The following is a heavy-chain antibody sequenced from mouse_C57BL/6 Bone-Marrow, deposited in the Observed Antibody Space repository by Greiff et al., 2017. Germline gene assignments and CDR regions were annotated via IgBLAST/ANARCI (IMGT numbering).Heavy chain of an antibody. CDR2: IDPENGDT. J-gene: IGHJ4*01. CDR1: GFNIKDDY. Sequence: EVQGVESGAELVRPGASVKLSCTASGFNIKDDYMHWVKQRPEQGLEWIGWIDPENGDTEYASKFQGKATITADTSSNTAYLQLSSLTSEDTAVYYCTTDYYGSSLYAMDYWGQGTSVTVSS. V-gene: IGHV14-4*01. CDR3: TTDYYGSSLYAMDY. D-gene: IGHD1-1*01.